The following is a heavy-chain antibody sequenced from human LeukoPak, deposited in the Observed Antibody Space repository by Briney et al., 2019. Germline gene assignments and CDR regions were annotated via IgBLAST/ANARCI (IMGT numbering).Heavy chain of an antibody. CDR1: GFPVISHR. CDR3: ARAANYYDSTGYGTYYFGH. J-gene: IGHJ4*02. V-gene: IGHV3-53*01. D-gene: IGHD3-22*01. CDR2: IHYRGTT. Sequence: SGGSLRLSCAASGFPVISHRMSWVRQAPGKGLEWVSVIHYRGTTYYADSVKGRYIISRDNSKNTVFLQMNSLRAEDTAVYYCARAANYYDSTGYGTYYFGHWGQGALVTVSS.